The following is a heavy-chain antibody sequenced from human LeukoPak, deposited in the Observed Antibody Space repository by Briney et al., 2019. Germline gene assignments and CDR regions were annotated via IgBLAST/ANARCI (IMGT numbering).Heavy chain of an antibody. D-gene: IGHD1-26*01. CDR3: AKDRATSSGSYYGYFDY. Sequence: QPGGSLRLSCAASGFTFSSYAMSWVRQAAGKGLDWLSAISVSGGTTYYVDSVKGRFTISRDNSKNTVYLQMNSLRAEDTAVYYCAKDRATSSGSYYGYFDYWGQGILVTVSS. CDR2: ISVSGGTT. J-gene: IGHJ4*02. V-gene: IGHV3-23*01. CDR1: GFTFSSYA.